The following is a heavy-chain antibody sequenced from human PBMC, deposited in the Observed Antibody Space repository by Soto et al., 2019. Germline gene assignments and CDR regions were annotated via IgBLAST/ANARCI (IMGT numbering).Heavy chain of an antibody. CDR2: MYNTGST. V-gene: IGHV4-59*01. D-gene: IGHD2-21*02. Sequence: SETLSLTCTVPGGSISSYYWSWIRQPPGKGLEWIGYMYNTGSTIYNPPLKSRVTISVDTSKNQFSLKLNSVTAADTAVYYCARDLWGYCGADCYPLDVWGQGTTVTVSS. CDR3: ARDLWGYCGADCYPLDV. J-gene: IGHJ6*02. CDR1: GGSISSYY.